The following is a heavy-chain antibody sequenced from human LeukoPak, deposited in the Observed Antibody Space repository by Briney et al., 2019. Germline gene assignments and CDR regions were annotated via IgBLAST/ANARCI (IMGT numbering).Heavy chain of an antibody. J-gene: IGHJ3*02. CDR2: IYPGESDT. D-gene: IGHD2-15*01. CDR1: GYNFRTSW. Sequence: GESLKISCKGSGYNFRTSWIGWVRQMPGKGLEWMGIIYPGESDTRYSQSFQGQVTISADKSISTAYLQWGSLKSSDTAMYYCARKSGRAFDIWGQGTMVTVSS. V-gene: IGHV5-51*01. CDR3: ARKSGRAFDI.